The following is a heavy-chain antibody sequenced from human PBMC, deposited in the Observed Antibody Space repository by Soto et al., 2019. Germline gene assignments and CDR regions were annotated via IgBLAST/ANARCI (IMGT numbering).Heavy chain of an antibody. J-gene: IGHJ5*02. D-gene: IGHD3-10*01. Sequence: SETLSLTCTVSGGSMNSYYWSWIRQPPGKGLEWIGYINYSGSTNHNPSLKSRVTISVDTSKKQLSLKLTSVTAADTAVYYCARDSGDSRSGWFDPWGQGTLVTVSS. CDR2: INYSGST. CDR1: GGSMNSYY. CDR3: ARDSGDSRSGWFDP. V-gene: IGHV4-59*01.